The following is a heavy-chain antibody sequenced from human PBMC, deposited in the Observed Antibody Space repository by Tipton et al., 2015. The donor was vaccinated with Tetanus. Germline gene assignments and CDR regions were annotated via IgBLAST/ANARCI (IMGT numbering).Heavy chain of an antibody. CDR3: ARGPSYYDTSGYYEKGRFDY. CDR2: ISNSGTFI. V-gene: IGHV3-21*01. CDR1: GFTFSSHA. J-gene: IGHJ4*02. D-gene: IGHD3-22*01. Sequence: QLVQSGGGLVKPGGSLRLSCAASGFTFSSHAMNWVRQAPGKGLEWVSCISNSGTFIYYADSVRGRFTISRDNAKNSLYLQVNSLRAEDTAVYYCARGPSYYDTSGYYEKGRFDYWGQGILVTVSS.